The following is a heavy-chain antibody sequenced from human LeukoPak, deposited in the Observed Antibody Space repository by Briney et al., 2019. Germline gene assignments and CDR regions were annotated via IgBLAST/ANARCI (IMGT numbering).Heavy chain of an antibody. D-gene: IGHD5-24*01. CDR3: AKTPVGMVPLDY. V-gene: IGHV1-69*06. CDR2: IIPIFGTA. Sequence: VASVKVSCKASGGTFSSYAISWVRQAPGQGLEWMGGIIPIFGTANYAQKFQGRVTITADKSTSTAYMELRSLRSEDTAVYYCAKTPVGMVPLDYWGQGTLVTVSS. CDR1: GGTFSSYA. J-gene: IGHJ4*02.